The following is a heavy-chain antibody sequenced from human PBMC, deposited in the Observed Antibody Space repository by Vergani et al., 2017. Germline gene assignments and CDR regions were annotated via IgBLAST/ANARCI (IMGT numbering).Heavy chain of an antibody. J-gene: IGHJ4*02. CDR3: AKYDFWSGYNLNYYFDY. V-gene: IGHV3-23*01. CDR2: ISGSGGST. D-gene: IGHD3-3*01. CDR1: GFTFSSYA. Sequence: EVQLLESGGGLVQPGGCLRLSCAASGFTFSSYAMSWVRQAPGKGLGWVSAISGSGGSTYCADSVKGRWTISRGNSKNALYLQMNILSAEDTAVYYCAKYDFWSGYNLNYYFDYAGQGTLVTVYS.